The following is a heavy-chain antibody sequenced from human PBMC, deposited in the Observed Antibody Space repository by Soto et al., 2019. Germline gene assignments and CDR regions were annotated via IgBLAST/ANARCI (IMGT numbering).Heavy chain of an antibody. CDR2: IYYSGST. V-gene: IGHV4-59*01. CDR1: GGSISSYY. J-gene: IGHJ4*02. CDR3: ARARSHFDY. Sequence: ETLSLTCTVSGGSISSYYWSWIRQPPGKGLEWIGYIYYSGSTNYNPSLKSRVTISVDTSKNQFSLKLSSVTAADTAVYYCARARSHFDYWGQGTLVTVSS. D-gene: IGHD2-15*01.